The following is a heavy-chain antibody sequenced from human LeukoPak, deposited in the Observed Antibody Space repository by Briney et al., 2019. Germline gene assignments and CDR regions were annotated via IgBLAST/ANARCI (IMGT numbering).Heavy chain of an antibody. Sequence: ASVKVSCKASGYTFTSYDINWVRQATGQGLEWMGWMNPNSGNTGYAQKFQGRVTMTRNTSISTAYMELSSLRSEDTAVYCCARGFRFSGGVFGYWGQGTLVTVSS. V-gene: IGHV1-8*01. D-gene: IGHD3-16*01. CDR1: GYTFTSYD. CDR3: ARGFRFSGGVFGY. J-gene: IGHJ4*02. CDR2: MNPNSGNT.